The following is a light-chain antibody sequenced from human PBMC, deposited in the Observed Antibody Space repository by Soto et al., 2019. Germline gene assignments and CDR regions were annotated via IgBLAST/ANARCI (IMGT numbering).Light chain of an antibody. V-gene: IGKV2-28*01. CDR2: LGS. J-gene: IGKJ4*01. CDR3: MQALQTPLT. CDR1: QSLLHSNGYKY. Sequence: DIVMTQSPLSLPVIPGEPAYISCRSSQSLLHSNGYKYLDWYLQKPGQSPQLLIYLGSNRASGVPDRFSGSGSGTDFTLKISRVEAEDVGLYYCMQALQTPLTFGGGTKVEIK.